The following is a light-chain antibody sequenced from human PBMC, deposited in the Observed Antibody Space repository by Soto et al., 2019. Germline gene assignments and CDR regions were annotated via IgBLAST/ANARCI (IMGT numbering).Light chain of an antibody. V-gene: IGKV3-15*01. J-gene: IGKJ5*01. CDR2: GAS. CDR3: QQYNNWPPIT. CDR1: QSVSSK. Sequence: ETVMTQSPATLSVSPGERATLSCRASQSVSSKLAWYQQQPGQAPRLLIYGASTRATGIPARFSGSGSGTEFTLTISSLQSEDFAVYYCQQYNNWPPITLGQGTRLEIK.